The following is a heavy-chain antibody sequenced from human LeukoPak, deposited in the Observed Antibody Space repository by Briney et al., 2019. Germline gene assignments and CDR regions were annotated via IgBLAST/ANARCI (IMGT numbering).Heavy chain of an antibody. V-gene: IGHV1-24*01. CDR3: ATDYSDLRGHDYGGNRNWFDP. D-gene: IGHD4-23*01. Sequence: GASVKVSCKVSGYTLTELSMHWVRQAPGKGLEWMGGFDPEDGETIYAQKFQGRVTMTRDMSTSTVYMELNSLRAEDTAVYYCATDYSDLRGHDYGGNRNWFDPWGQGTLVTVSS. CDR2: FDPEDGET. J-gene: IGHJ5*02. CDR1: GYTLTELS.